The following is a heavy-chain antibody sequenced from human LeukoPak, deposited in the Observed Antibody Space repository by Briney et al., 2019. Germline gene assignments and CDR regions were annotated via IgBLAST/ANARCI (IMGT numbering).Heavy chain of an antibody. V-gene: IGHV3-7*01. CDR2: IKQDGSEK. D-gene: IGHD6-13*01. J-gene: IGHJ4*02. CDR1: GFTFSSYW. CDR3: ARDHPAAGSYFDY. Sequence: GGSLRLSCAASGFTFSSYWMSWVRQAPGKGLEWVANIKQDGSEKYYVDSVKGRFTISRDNAKNSLHLQMNSLRAEDTAVYYCARDHPAAGSYFDYWGQGTLVTVSS.